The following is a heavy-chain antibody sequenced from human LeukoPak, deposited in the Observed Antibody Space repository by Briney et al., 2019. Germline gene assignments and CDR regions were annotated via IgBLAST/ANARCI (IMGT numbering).Heavy chain of an antibody. CDR2: IRYDGSNK. Sequence: QSGGSLRLSCVASGFTFSNYAMSWVRQAPGKGLEWVAFIRYDGSNKYYADSVKGRFTISRDNSKNTLYLQMNSLRAEDTAVYYCAKDLEYSSSFGHDYWGQGTLVTVSS. J-gene: IGHJ4*02. CDR3: AKDLEYSSSFGHDY. D-gene: IGHD6-6*01. V-gene: IGHV3-30*02. CDR1: GFTFSNYA.